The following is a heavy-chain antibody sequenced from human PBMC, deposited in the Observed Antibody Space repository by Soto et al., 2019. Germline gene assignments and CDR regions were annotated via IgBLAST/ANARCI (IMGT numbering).Heavy chain of an antibody. D-gene: IGHD6-19*01. J-gene: IGHJ4*02. CDR3: ARGFAIGWYTYFFDL. CDR1: GGSISSYY. CDR2: LYYTGST. Sequence: SETLCLTYTVAGGSISSYYWSWIRQPPGKGLEWIGYLYYTGSTHYNPSLKSRVTMSVDTSKNQFSLKLNSVTAADTAVYYCARGFAIGWYTYFFDLWGQGPLVTVS. V-gene: IGHV4-59*08.